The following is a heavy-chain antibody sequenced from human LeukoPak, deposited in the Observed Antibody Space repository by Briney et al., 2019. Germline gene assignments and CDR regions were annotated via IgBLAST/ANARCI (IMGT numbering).Heavy chain of an antibody. CDR3: ARDRQGVGTDNWFDP. CDR1: GFTFSSYW. V-gene: IGHV3-7*01. Sequence: PGGSLRLSCAASGFTFSSYWMSWVRQAPGKGLEWVANIKQDGSEKYYVDSVKGRFTISRDNAKNSLYLQMNSLRAEDTAVYYCARDRQGVGTDNWFDPWGQGTLVTVSS. D-gene: IGHD2-8*02. CDR2: IKQDGSEK. J-gene: IGHJ5*02.